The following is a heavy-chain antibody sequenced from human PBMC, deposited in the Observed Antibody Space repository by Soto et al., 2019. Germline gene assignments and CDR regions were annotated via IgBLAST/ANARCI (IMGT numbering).Heavy chain of an antibody. V-gene: IGHV1-69*05. D-gene: IGHD3-16*01. CDR2: IIPIFGTA. CDR1: AGTFSSYA. J-gene: IGHJ5*02. Sequence: KASAGTFSSYAISWVRQAPGQGLEWMGGIIPIFGTANYAQKFQGRVTMTRDISIATAYMELSSLRSDDTAIYYCARMETFGSLNWFDPWGQGTLVTVSS. CDR3: ARMETFGSLNWFDP.